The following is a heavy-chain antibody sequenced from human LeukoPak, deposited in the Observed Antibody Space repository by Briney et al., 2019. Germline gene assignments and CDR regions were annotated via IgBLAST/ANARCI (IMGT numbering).Heavy chain of an antibody. D-gene: IGHD6-13*01. CDR2: INFSGAT. V-gene: IGHV4-39*07. Sequence: SETLSLTCTVSGGSIGTDSHYWGWIRQTPGKGLEWIGLINFSGATYYNPSLKSRLTMSVDTSKNQFSLKLSSVTAADTAVYYCARRGSSWYKGIDPWGQGTLVTVSS. J-gene: IGHJ5*02. CDR3: ARRGSSWYKGIDP. CDR1: GGSIGTDSHY.